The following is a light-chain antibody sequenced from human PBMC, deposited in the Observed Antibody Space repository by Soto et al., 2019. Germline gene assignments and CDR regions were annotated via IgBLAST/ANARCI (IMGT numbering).Light chain of an antibody. Sequence: DIQMTQSPSSLSASQGDRVTITCQASQDIRNYLNWYQRKSGKAPKLLIYDASNLETGVPSRFSGSGDGTNFIFTISSLQPEDIATYYCQQFDNLPLTFGQGTRLEIK. CDR1: QDIRNY. J-gene: IGKJ5*01. CDR3: QQFDNLPLT. V-gene: IGKV1-33*01. CDR2: DAS.